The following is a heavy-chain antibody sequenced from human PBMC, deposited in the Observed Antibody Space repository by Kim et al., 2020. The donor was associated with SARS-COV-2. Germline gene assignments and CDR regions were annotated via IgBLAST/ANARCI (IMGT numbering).Heavy chain of an antibody. D-gene: IGHD5-12*01. V-gene: IGHV3-49*02. CDR3: SRGGGYNKNAFDI. Sequence: YAASLKGRETISRDESKSIAYMQMNSLKTEDTAVYYCSRGGGYNKNAFDIWSQGTMVTVSS. J-gene: IGHJ3*02.